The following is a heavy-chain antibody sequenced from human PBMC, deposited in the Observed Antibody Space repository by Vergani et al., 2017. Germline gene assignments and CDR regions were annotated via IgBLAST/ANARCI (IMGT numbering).Heavy chain of an antibody. J-gene: IGHJ6*03. D-gene: IGHD2-2*01. V-gene: IGHV6-1*01. Sequence: QVQLQQSGPGLVKPSQTPSLTCATSGDSVTSNSAAWNCSRQSPSRGLEWLGRTYYRPNWYNDYAVSVKSRITINPHTSKNQFSLQLNSLTPEDTAVYDCAREIVVVPAAIKYYYYYMDGWGKATAVTVSS. CDR1: GDSVTSNSAA. CDR2: TYYRPNWYN. CDR3: AREIVVVPAAIKYYYYYMDG.